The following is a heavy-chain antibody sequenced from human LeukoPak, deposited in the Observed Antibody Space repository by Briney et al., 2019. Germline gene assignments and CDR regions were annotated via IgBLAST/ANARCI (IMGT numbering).Heavy chain of an antibody. CDR2: IHRDGSST. D-gene: IGHD1-26*01. CDR3: ALLHSESNFVGP. J-gene: IGHJ5*02. CDR1: GFTFRSYW. Sequence: GGSLRLSCAAPGFTFRSYWMHWVRQAPGKGRVWVSRIHRDGSSTNYGDSVKGRFTISRDNANNMLYLQMSSLSPEDTAVYYCALLHSESNFVGPWGQGTLVTVSS. V-gene: IGHV3-74*01.